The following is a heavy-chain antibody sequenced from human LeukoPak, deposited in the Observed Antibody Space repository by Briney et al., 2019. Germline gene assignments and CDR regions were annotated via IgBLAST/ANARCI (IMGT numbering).Heavy chain of an antibody. J-gene: IGHJ5*02. CDR1: GESFSGNY. V-gene: IGHV4-34*01. Sequence: PSETLSLTCAVYGESFSGNYWSWIRQSPEKGLEWIGEINHSGSTNYNPSLKSRVTISVDTSKNHFSLKLSSVTAADTAVYYCARVPYGSGENWFDPWGQGTLVAVSS. D-gene: IGHD3-10*01. CDR3: ARVPYGSGENWFDP. CDR2: INHSGST.